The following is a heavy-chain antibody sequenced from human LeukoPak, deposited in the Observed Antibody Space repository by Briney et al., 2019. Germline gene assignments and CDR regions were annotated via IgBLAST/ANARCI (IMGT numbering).Heavy chain of an antibody. J-gene: IGHJ3*02. D-gene: IGHD1-26*01. Sequence: GGSLRLSCAASGFTFSTSWMHWVRQAPGKGLEWVSGISWNSGSIGYADSVKGRFTISRDNAKNSLYLQMNSLRAEDTALYYCAKETGATNAFDIWGQGTMVTVSS. CDR3: AKETGATNAFDI. V-gene: IGHV3-9*01. CDR1: GFTFSTSW. CDR2: ISWNSGSI.